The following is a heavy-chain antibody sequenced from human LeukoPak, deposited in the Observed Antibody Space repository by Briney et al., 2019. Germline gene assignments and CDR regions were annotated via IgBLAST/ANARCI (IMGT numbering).Heavy chain of an antibody. CDR3: ATDVGALDY. J-gene: IGHJ4*02. D-gene: IGHD1-26*01. V-gene: IGHV4-39*07. CDR1: GGSVSSSSYY. Sequence: SETLSLTCTVSGGSVSSSSYYWGWIRQPPGKGLEWIGSIYYSGSTYDNPSLKSRVTISVDTSKNQFSLKLSSVTAADTAVYYCATDVGALDYWGQGTLVTVSS. CDR2: IYYSGST.